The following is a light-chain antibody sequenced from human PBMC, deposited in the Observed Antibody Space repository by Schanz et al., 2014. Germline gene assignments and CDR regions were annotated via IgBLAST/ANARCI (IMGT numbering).Light chain of an antibody. CDR1: SSDVGSYNL. J-gene: IGLJ3*02. CDR3: SSYTSTSAPGV. CDR2: EGS. V-gene: IGLV2-14*02. Sequence: QSVLTQPASVSGSPGQSITISCTGISSDVGSYNLVSWYQHHPGKAPKLMIYEGSKRPSGVSNRFSGSKSGNTASLTVSGLQAEDEAYYYCSSYTSTSAPGVFGGGTKLTVL.